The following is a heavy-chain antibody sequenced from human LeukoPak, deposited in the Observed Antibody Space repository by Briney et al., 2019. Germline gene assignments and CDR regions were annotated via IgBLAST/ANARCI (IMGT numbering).Heavy chain of an antibody. CDR2: TQHYGST. J-gene: IGHJ4*02. CDR1: APSLTVQS. CDR3: ARTYQSTVPGIAGAGTFDY. V-gene: IGHV4-34*01. Sequence: SQTMSPTCPLYAPSLTVQSWSWNSPTPENGLEWIGETQHYGSTNNNPSLKSRVTILIDTSKNQFSLELSSVTAADTAVYYCARTYQSTVPGIAGAGTFDYWGQGILVTVSS. D-gene: IGHD6-13*01.